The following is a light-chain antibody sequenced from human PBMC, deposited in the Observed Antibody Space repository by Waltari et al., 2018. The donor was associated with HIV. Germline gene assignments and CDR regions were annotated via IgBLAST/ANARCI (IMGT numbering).Light chain of an antibody. CDR1: TSNIGASDD. V-gene: IGLV1-40*01. CDR2: GNS. J-gene: IGLJ3*02. Sequence: QSVLTQPPSVSGARGQRLTISCTGSTSNIGASDDVPRYQQFPGAAPKLLMFGNSNRPSGVPDRFSGSKSGTSASLAITGLQAEDEADYYCQSYDSRLSAWVFGGGTKLTVL. CDR3: QSYDSRLSAWV.